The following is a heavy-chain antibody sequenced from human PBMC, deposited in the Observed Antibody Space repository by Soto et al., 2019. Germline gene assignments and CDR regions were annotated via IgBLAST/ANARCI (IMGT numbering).Heavy chain of an antibody. CDR1: GGSVSVYY. J-gene: IGHJ4*02. CDR3: ARGVGSSPPQY. D-gene: IGHD1-26*01. CDR2: IYASGSP. V-gene: IGHV4-59*02. Sequence: SETLSLTCTISGGSVSVYYWSWIRQSTGQGPEWIGYIYASGSPYYNPSLRSRVTISADTSKNQISLKLTSPTAADTAVYYCARGVGSSPPQYWGRGTLVTVSS.